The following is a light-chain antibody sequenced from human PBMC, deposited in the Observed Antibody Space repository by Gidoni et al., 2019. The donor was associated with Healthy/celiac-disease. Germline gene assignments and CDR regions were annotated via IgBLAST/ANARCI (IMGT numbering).Light chain of an antibody. V-gene: IGKV3-20*01. Sequence: EIVLTQSPGTLSLSPGERATLSCRARQSVSSSYLAWYQQKPGQAPRLLIYGASSRATGIPDRFSGRWSGTDFTLTISRLEPEDFAVYYCQQYGSSPPYTFGQGTKLGIK. CDR1: QSVSSSY. CDR3: QQYGSSPPYT. J-gene: IGKJ2*01. CDR2: GAS.